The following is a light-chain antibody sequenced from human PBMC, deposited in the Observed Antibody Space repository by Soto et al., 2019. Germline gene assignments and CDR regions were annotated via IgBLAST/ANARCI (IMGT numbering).Light chain of an antibody. CDR3: QQYNSYWT. J-gene: IGKJ1*01. CDR1: QSISSW. CDR2: RAS. Sequence: DIQMTQSRSTLSASVGDTVTITCGASQSISSWLAWYQQKPGKAPKLLIYRASSLESGVPSRFSGSGSGTEFTLTISSLQPDDFATYYCQQYNSYWTFGQGTKVEIK. V-gene: IGKV1-5*03.